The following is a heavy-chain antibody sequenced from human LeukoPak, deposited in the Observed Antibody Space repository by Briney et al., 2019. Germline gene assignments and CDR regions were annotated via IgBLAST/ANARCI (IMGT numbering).Heavy chain of an antibody. CDR1: GFTFSSYE. V-gene: IGHV3-48*03. CDR3: VRGGGQGDYGERYYFDY. D-gene: IGHD4-17*01. CDR2: IGGSGSAI. J-gene: IGHJ4*02. Sequence: GGSLRLSCAASGFTFSSYEMNWVRQAPGKGLEWVSYIGGSGSAIYYADSVKGRFTISRDNAKNSLYLQMNSLRAEDTAVYYCVRGGGQGDYGERYYFDYWGQGTLVTVSS.